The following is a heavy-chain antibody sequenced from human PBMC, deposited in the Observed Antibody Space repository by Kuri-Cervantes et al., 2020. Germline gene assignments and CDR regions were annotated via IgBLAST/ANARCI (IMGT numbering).Heavy chain of an antibody. D-gene: IGHD2-15*01. CDR1: GYTFTSYD. J-gene: IGHJ4*02. V-gene: IGHV1-69*13. Sequence: SVKVSCKASGYTFTSYDINWVRQATGQGLEWMGGIIPIFGTANYAQKFQGRVTITADESTSTAYMELSSLRSEDTAVYYCARDHGSGGSGDYWGQGTLVTVSS. CDR2: IIPIFGTA. CDR3: ARDHGSGGSGDY.